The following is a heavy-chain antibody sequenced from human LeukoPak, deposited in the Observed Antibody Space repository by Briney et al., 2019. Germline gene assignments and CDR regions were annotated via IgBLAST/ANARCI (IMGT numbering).Heavy chain of an antibody. CDR1: GGSFSGYY. Sequence: SETLSLTCAVYGGSFSGYYWSWIRQPPGKGLEWIGEINHSGSTNYNPSLKSRVTISVDTSKNQFSLKLSSVTAADTAVYYCASQVATRNTLDYWGQGTLVTVSS. CDR3: ASQVATRNTLDY. D-gene: IGHD5-12*01. CDR2: INHSGST. J-gene: IGHJ4*02. V-gene: IGHV4-34*01.